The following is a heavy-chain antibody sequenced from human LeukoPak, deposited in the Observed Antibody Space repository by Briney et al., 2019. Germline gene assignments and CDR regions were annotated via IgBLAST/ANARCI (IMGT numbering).Heavy chain of an antibody. D-gene: IGHD4-17*01. CDR2: IYYSGST. V-gene: IGHV4-31*03. CDR1: GGSISSGGYY. Sequence: SQTLSLTCTVSGGSISSGGYYWSWIRQHPGKGLEWIGYIYYSGSTYYNPSLKSRVTISVDTSKNQLSLKLSSVTAADTAVYYCASADYGDYINNWFDPWGQGTLVTVSS. J-gene: IGHJ5*02. CDR3: ASADYGDYINNWFDP.